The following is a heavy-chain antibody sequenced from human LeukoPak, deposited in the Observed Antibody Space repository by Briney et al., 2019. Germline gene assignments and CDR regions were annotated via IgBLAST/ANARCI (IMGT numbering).Heavy chain of an antibody. Sequence: PSETLSLTCTVSGGSISSYYWSWIRQPAGKGLEWIGRIYTSGSTNYNPSLKSRVTMSVDTSKNQFSLKLSSVTAADTAVYYCARSLDSDGDPSEFDYWDQGTLVTVSS. CDR3: ARSLDSDGDPSEFDY. CDR2: IYTSGST. D-gene: IGHD4-17*01. V-gene: IGHV4-4*07. CDR1: GGSISSYY. J-gene: IGHJ4*02.